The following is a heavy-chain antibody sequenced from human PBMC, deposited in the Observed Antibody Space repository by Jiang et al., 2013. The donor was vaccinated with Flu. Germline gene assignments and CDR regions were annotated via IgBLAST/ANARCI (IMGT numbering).Heavy chain of an antibody. CDR3: ARSRSLALPSKRFLRSNCMDV. CDR1: GYAFTSYY. V-gene: IGHV1-46*01. CDR2: INPSAGT. J-gene: IGHJ6*02. D-gene: IGHD1-1*01. Sequence: SGAEVKKPGASVKISCKASGYAFTSYYIHWVRQAPGQGLEWMGIINPSAGTTNTQKFQGRVTVTGDTSTTTVYMEMVGLTFEDTAIYYCARSRSLALPSKRFLRSNCMDVWGQGATVIVS.